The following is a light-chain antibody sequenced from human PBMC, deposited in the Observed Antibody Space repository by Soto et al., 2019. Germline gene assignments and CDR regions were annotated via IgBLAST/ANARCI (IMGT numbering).Light chain of an antibody. CDR3: QQYGLSLLT. J-gene: IGKJ4*01. CDR2: DAS. CDR1: QSVAGN. V-gene: IGKV3-15*01. Sequence: EIVMTQSPAILSVSPGERATLSCRASQSVAGNLAWYRHTPGQAPRLLIYDASTRATDIPARFSGGGSGTEFTLTITSLQSEDFAVYYCQQYGLSLLTFGGGTKVEIK.